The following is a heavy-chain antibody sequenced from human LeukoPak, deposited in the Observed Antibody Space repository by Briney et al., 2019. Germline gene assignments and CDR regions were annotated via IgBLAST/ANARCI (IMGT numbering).Heavy chain of an antibody. V-gene: IGHV1-46*01. D-gene: IGHD6-13*01. Sequence: ASVKVSCKASGYTFTNYYIHWVRQAPGQGLEWMGIINPSGGSTTYAQKFRGRVTMTRDMSTSTVYMELSSPRSEDTAVYYCARGGYSSPRGWFDPWGQGTLVTVSS. CDR1: GYTFTNYY. CDR3: ARGGYSSPRGWFDP. CDR2: INPSGGST. J-gene: IGHJ5*02.